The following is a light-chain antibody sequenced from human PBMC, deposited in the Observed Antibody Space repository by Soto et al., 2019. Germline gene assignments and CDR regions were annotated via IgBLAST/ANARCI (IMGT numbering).Light chain of an antibody. CDR2: DAS. Sequence: DIQMTQSPSSLSASVGDRVTITCQASQDISNYLNWYQQKPGKAPKLLIYDASNLETGVPSRFXXXXXXXXXXXXXXSLQPEDIATYYCQQYDNLPRTFGQGTKLEIK. CDR3: QQYDNLPRT. J-gene: IGKJ2*01. CDR1: QDISNY. V-gene: IGKV1-33*01.